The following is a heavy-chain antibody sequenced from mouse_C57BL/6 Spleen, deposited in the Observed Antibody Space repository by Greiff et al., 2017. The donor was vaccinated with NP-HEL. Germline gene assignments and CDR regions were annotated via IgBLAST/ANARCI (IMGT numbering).Heavy chain of an antibody. V-gene: IGHV1-69*01. D-gene: IGHD1-1*01. CDR1: GYTFTSYW. CDR2: IDPSDSYT. J-gene: IGHJ4*01. Sequence: QVQLKQPGAELVMPGASVKLSCKASGYTFTSYWMHWVKQRPGQGLEWIGEIDPSDSYTNYNQKFKGKSTLTVDKSSSTAYMQLSSLTSEDSAVYYCARGTTVVATDAMDYWGQGTSVTVSS. CDR3: ARGTTVVATDAMDY.